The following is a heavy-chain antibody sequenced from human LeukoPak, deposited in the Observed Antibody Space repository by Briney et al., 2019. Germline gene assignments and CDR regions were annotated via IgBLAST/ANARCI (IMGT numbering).Heavy chain of an antibody. CDR2: ISGSGGST. V-gene: IGHV3-23*01. CDR3: AKDRGITMIVVVTKALDY. CDR1: GFTFSSYA. J-gene: IGHJ4*02. D-gene: IGHD3-22*01. Sequence: GGSLRLSCAASGFTFSSYAMSWVRQAPGKGLEWVSAISGSGGSTYYADSVKGRFTISRDNSKSTLYLQMNSLRAEDTAVYYCAKDRGITMIVVVTKALDYWGQGTLVTVSS.